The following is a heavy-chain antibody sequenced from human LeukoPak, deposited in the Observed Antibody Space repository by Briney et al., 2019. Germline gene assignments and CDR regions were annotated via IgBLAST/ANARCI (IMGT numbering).Heavy chain of an antibody. CDR2: IKQDGSEK. CDR3: ARAPSRYFDWFVDY. V-gene: IGHV3-7*01. Sequence: PGGSLRLSCAASGFTFSNYNMSWVRQAPGKGLEWVANIKQDGSEKYYVDSVKGRFTISRDNAKNSLYLQMNSLRAEDTAVYYCARAPSRYFDWFVDYWGQGTLVTVSS. CDR1: GFTFSNYN. J-gene: IGHJ4*02. D-gene: IGHD3-9*01.